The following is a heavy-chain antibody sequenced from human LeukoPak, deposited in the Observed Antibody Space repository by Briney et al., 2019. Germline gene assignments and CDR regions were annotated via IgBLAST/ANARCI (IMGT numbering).Heavy chain of an antibody. CDR1: GGSISSGSYY. J-gene: IGHJ5*02. D-gene: IGHD6-19*01. CDR2: IYTSGST. CDR3: ARSRGGRYSSNNWFDP. V-gene: IGHV4-61*02. Sequence: SETLSLTCTVSGGSISSGSYYWSWIRQPAGKGLEWIGRIYTSGSTNYNPSLKSRVTISVDTSKNQFSLKLSSATAADTAVYYCARSRGGRYSSNNWFDPWGQGTLVTVSS.